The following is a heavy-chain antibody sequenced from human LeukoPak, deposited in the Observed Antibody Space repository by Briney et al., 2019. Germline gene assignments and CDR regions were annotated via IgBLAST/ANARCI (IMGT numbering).Heavy chain of an antibody. J-gene: IGHJ3*02. CDR3: ARDCSSSSCYTGINSHPLDAFDI. V-gene: IGHV4-4*07. Sequence: GSLRLSCAASGFTFSDYYMSWIRQPAGKGLEWIGRIYTSGSTNYSPSLKSRVTMSVDTSKNQFSLKLSSVTAADTAVYYCARDCSSSSCYTGINSHPLDAFDIWGQGTMVTVSS. D-gene: IGHD2-2*02. CDR2: IYTSGST. CDR1: GFTFSDYY.